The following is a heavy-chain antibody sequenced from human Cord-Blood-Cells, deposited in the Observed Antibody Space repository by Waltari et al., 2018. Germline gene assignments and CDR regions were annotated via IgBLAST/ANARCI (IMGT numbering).Heavy chain of an antibody. CDR2: INHSGST. J-gene: IGHJ4*02. CDR3: ARGSGVVGPAAILLLWFGEFDD. D-gene: IGHD2-2*02. Sequence: QVQLQQWGAGLLKPSETLSLTCAVYGGSFSGYYWSWIRQPPGKGLEWIGEINHSGSTNYNPSLKSRVTISVDTSKNQFSLKLSSVTAADTAVYYCARGSGVVGPAAILLLWFGEFDDWGQGTLVTVSS. CDR1: GGSFSGYY. V-gene: IGHV4-34*01.